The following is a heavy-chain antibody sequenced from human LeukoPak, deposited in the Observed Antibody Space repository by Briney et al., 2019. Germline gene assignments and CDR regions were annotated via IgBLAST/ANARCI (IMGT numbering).Heavy chain of an antibody. Sequence: SETLSLTCTVSGGSISSGDYYWSWIRQPPGKGLEWIGYIYYSGSTYHNPSLKSRVTISVDTSKNQFSLKLSSVTAADTAVYYCAREVITMVRGVLDYWGQGTLVTVSS. CDR3: AREVITMVRGVLDY. CDR2: IYYSGST. V-gene: IGHV4-30-4*08. D-gene: IGHD3-10*01. J-gene: IGHJ4*02. CDR1: GGSISSGDYY.